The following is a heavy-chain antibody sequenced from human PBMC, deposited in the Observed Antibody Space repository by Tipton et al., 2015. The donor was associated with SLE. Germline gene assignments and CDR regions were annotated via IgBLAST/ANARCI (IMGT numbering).Heavy chain of an antibody. CDR1: GFSISSGYY. CDR3: AREDEYSSSPASFDF. V-gene: IGHV4-38-2*02. Sequence: TLSLTCAVSGFSISSGYYWGWIRQTPGKGLEWLGHIYYSGSTNYNPSLKSRVRISLDRSQNQFSLKLSSVITADTAIYYCAREDEYSSSPASFDFWGQGAMVIVSS. D-gene: IGHD6-6*01. J-gene: IGHJ3*01. CDR2: IYYSGST.